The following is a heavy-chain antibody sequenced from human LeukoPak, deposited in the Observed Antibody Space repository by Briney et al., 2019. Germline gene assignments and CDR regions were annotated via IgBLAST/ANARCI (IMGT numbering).Heavy chain of an antibody. CDR1: GGTFSSYA. Sequence: GASVKVSCKASGGTFSSYAISWVRQAPGQGLEWMGRIIPILGIANYAQKFQGRVTITADKSTSTAYMELSSLRSEDTAVYYCARLPSIAARWHHDYYHGMDVWGQGTTVTVSS. V-gene: IGHV1-69*04. CDR2: IIPILGIA. J-gene: IGHJ6*02. CDR3: ARLPSIAARWHHDYYHGMDV. D-gene: IGHD6-6*01.